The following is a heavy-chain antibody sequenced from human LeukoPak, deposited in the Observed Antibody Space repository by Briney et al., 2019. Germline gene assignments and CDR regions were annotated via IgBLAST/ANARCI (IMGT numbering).Heavy chain of an antibody. CDR3: TTHLQYGGNSG. CDR1: GFTVSNAW. D-gene: IGHD4-23*01. V-gene: IGHV3-15*05. J-gene: IGHJ4*02. CDR2: LKSKIDGEAT. Sequence: PGGSLRLSCAASGFTVSNAWMNWVRQAPGKGLEWLGRLKSKIDGEATDYAAPVKGRFTISRDDSKNTLYLQLNSLGTEDTAVYYCTTHLQYGGNSGWGQGTLVTVSS.